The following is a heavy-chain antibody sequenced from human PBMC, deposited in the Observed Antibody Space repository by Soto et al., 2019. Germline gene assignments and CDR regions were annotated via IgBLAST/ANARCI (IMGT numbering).Heavy chain of an antibody. CDR1: GFTFDDYA. Sequence: EVQLVESGGGLVQPGRSLRLSCAASGFTFDDYAMHWVRQAPGKGLEWVSGISWNSGSIGYADSVKGRFTISRDNAKNSLYLQMNSLRAEDTALYYCAKDIDYDGRSPSDYWGQGTLVTVSS. CDR3: AKDIDYDGRSPSDY. J-gene: IGHJ4*02. D-gene: IGHD3-16*01. V-gene: IGHV3-9*01. CDR2: ISWNSGSI.